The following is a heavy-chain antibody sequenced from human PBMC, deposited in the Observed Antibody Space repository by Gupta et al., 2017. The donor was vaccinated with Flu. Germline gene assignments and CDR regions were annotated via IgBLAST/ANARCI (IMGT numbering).Heavy chain of an antibody. Sequence: QVQLQQWGAGLLKPSETLSLTCAVYGGSFSGYYWSWIRQPPGKGLEWIGEINHSGSTNYNPSLKSRVTISVDTSKNQFSLKLSSVTAADTAVYYCAREVAAAVRWFDPWGQGTLVTVSS. J-gene: IGHJ5*02. CDR1: GGSFSGYY. V-gene: IGHV4-34*01. CDR2: INHSGST. D-gene: IGHD6-13*01. CDR3: AREVAAAVRWFDP.